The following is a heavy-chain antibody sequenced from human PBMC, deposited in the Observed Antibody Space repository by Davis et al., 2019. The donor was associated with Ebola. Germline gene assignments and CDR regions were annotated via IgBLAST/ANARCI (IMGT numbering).Heavy chain of an antibody. V-gene: IGHV4-39*07. CDR1: GGSISSSSYY. CDR2: IYHSGST. CDR3: ARLKVAAAGIFRYYYYGMDV. D-gene: IGHD6-13*01. Sequence: SETLSLTCTVSGGSISSSSYYWGWIRQPPGKGLEWIGSIYHSGSTNYNPSLKSRVTISVDTSKNQFSLKLSSVTAADTAVYYCARLKVAAAGIFRYYYYGMDVWGKGTTVTVSS. J-gene: IGHJ6*04.